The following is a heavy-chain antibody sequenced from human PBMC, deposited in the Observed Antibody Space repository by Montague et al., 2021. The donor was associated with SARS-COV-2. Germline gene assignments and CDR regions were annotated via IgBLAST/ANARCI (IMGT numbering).Heavy chain of an antibody. D-gene: IGHD6-13*01. CDR1: GGSISSGNW. J-gene: IGHJ4*02. CDR3: ARFFSSWTD. CDR2: IYHSGST. Sequence: SETLSLTCAVSGGSISSGNWWSWVRQPPGKGLEWIGEIYHSGSTXNNPSLKSRVTISLDKSKNQFSLNLSSATAADTAVYYCARFFSSWTDWGQGTLVTVSS. V-gene: IGHV4-4*02.